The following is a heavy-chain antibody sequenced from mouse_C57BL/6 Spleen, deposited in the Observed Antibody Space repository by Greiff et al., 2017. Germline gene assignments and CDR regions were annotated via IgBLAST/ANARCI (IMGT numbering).Heavy chain of an antibody. CDR1: GYAFSSSW. CDR3: ARRAGGDYFDY. Sequence: QVQLQQSGPELVKPGASVKISCKASGYAFSSSWMNWVKQRPGKGLEWIGRIYPGDGDTNYNGKFKGKATLTADKSSSTAYMQLSSLTSEDSAVYFCARRAGGDYFDYWGQGTTLTVSS. V-gene: IGHV1-82*01. D-gene: IGHD3-3*01. CDR2: IYPGDGDT. J-gene: IGHJ2*01.